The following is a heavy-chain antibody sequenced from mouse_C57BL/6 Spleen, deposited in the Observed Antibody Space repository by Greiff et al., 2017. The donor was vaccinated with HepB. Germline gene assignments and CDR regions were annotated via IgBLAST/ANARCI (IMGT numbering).Heavy chain of an antibody. D-gene: IGHD2-13*01. Sequence: EVQLVESGGDLVKPGGSLKLSCAASGFTFSSYGMSWVRQTPDKRLEWVATISSGGSYTYYPDSVKGRFTISRDNAKNTLYLQMSSLKSEDTAMYYCARDCDVGYFDYWGQGTTLTVSS. CDR2: ISSGGSYT. CDR3: ARDCDVGYFDY. CDR1: GFTFSSYG. V-gene: IGHV5-6*01. J-gene: IGHJ2*01.